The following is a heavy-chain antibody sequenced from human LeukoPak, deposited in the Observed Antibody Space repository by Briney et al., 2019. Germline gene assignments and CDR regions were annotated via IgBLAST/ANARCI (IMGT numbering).Heavy chain of an antibody. V-gene: IGHV1-18*01. CDR2: ISAYNGST. J-gene: IGHJ4*02. CDR3: ARGNYDSSGYYYFDY. CDR1: GYTFTSYG. D-gene: IGHD3-22*01. Sequence: ASVKVSCKASGYTFTSYGISWVRQAPGQGLEWMGWISAYNGSTNYAQKLQGRVTMTTDTSTSTAYMELRSLRSDDTAVYYCARGNYDSSGYYYFDYWGQGTLVTVSS.